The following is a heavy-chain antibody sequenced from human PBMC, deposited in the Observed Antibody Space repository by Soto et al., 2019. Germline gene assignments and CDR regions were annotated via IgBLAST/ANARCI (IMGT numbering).Heavy chain of an antibody. D-gene: IGHD3-10*01. Sequence: QVQLVQSGAEVKKPGSSVKVSCKASGGTFSSYAISWVRQAPGQGLEWMGGIIPIFGTANYAQEFQGRVTITADESTSTAYIELSSLRSEDTAVYYCEREDYYGSGSYYWFDPWGPGTLVTVSS. J-gene: IGHJ5*02. V-gene: IGHV1-69*01. CDR3: EREDYYGSGSYYWFDP. CDR2: IIPIFGTA. CDR1: GGTFSSYA.